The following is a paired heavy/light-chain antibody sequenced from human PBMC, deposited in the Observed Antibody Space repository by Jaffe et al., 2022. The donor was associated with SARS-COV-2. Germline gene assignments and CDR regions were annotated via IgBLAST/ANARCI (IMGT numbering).Light chain of an antibody. J-gene: IGKJ4*01. CDR2: AAF. CDR1: QSISNY. CDR3: QQTYSTPFT. V-gene: IGKV1-39*01. Sequence: DIQMTQSPSSLSASVGDRVAITCRASQSISNYLNWYQQKPGRAPKLLIYAAFSLQSGVPSRFSGSGSGTDFTLTISSLQPEDFVTYYCQQTYSTPFTFGGGTKVEIK.
Heavy chain of an antibody. CDR2: VDSYGSST. J-gene: IGHJ5*02. CDR3: ARAHLYSSLS. CDR1: GFTFSSSW. D-gene: IGHD6-13*01. Sequence: EVQLVESGGGLVQPGGSLRLSCAASGFTFSSSWMHWVRQAPGKGLVWVSRVDSYGSSTDYADSVKGRFTISRDNAKNTLYLQMNSLRVEDTAVYYCARAHLYSSLSWGQGTLVTVSS. V-gene: IGHV3-74*01.